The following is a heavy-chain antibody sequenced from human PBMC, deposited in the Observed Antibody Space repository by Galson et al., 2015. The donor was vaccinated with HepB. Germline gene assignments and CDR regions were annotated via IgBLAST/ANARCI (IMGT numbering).Heavy chain of an antibody. Sequence: SVKVSCKASGYTFTSYYMHWVRQAPGQGLEWMGIINPSGGSTSYAQKFQGRVTMTRDTSTSTVYMELSSLRSEDTAVYYCARAPRYCSGGRCYLRGDYFDYWGQGTLVTVSS. CDR3: ARAPRYCSGGRCYLRGDYFDY. D-gene: IGHD2-15*01. CDR1: GYTFTSYY. V-gene: IGHV1-46*01. J-gene: IGHJ4*02. CDR2: INPSGGST.